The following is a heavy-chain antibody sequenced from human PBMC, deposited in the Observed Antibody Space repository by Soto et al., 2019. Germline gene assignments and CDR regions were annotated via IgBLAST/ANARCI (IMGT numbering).Heavy chain of an antibody. V-gene: IGHV1-69*13. CDR2: IIPIFGTA. Sequence: GASVKVSCKASGGTFSSYAISWVRQAPGQGLEWMGGIIPIFGTANYAQKFQGRVTITADESTSTAYMELSSLRSEDTAVYYCARGTYYYDSSGYSISYYFDYWGQGTLVTVSS. CDR3: ARGTYYYDSSGYSISYYFDY. D-gene: IGHD3-22*01. J-gene: IGHJ4*02. CDR1: GGTFSSYA.